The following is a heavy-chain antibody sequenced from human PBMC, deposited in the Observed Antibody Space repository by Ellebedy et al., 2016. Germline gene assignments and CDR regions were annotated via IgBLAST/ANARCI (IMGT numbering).Heavy chain of an antibody. Sequence: SETLSLTCNVSGGSVSSAYWNWIRRPPGKGLEWIGYVFHTGTTNYSPSLKSRVTMSVDTSKSQFSLGLTSVTAADTAVYYCAKWNGDWNAFDVWGPGAMVTVSS. CDR3: AKWNGDWNAFDV. D-gene: IGHD1-1*01. CDR1: GGSVSSAY. J-gene: IGHJ3*01. V-gene: IGHV4-59*02. CDR2: VFHTGTT.